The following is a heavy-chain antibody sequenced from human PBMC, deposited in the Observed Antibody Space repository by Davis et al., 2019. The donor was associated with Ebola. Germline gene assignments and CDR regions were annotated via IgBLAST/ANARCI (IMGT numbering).Heavy chain of an antibody. D-gene: IGHD2-8*01. J-gene: IGHJ4*02. CDR1: GFIFSKWG. Sequence: GESLKISCAPSGFIFSKWGMTWVRQVPGGGLEWVAGISATGVDKKYADSVRGRFSISRDDSKNTLYLQMDSLRAEDTAVFYCAEGGTNNFLGANWGQGTLVTVSS. CDR3: AEGGTNNFLGAN. CDR2: ISATGVDK. V-gene: IGHV3-23*01.